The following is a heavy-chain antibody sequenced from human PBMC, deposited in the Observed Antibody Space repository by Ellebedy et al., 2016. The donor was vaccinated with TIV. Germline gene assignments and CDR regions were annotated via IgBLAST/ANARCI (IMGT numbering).Heavy chain of an antibody. CDR2: IWYDGSNK. CDR1: GFTFSSYG. D-gene: IGHD2-8*01. Sequence: GESLKISCAASGFTFSSYGMHWVRQAPGKGLEWVVAIWYDGSNKHYADSVKGRFTISRDNSKNTLYLQMNSLRAEDTAVYYCARGMQGMLSSPLDYWGQGTLVTVSS. J-gene: IGHJ4*02. CDR3: ARGMQGMLSSPLDY. V-gene: IGHV3-33*01.